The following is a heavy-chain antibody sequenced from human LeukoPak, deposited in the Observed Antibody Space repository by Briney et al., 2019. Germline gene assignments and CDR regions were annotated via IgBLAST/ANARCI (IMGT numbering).Heavy chain of an antibody. CDR3: ARGPLITGITD. D-gene: IGHD1-14*01. CDR2: IYAGGSP. V-gene: IGHV3-53*01. Sequence: TGGSLRLSCAASGFTVSNNYMSWVRQAPGKRLEWVAVIYAGGSPYYADSVKGRFTISRDDSKNTLFLQMNSLRVEDTAVYHCARGPLITGITDWGQGTLVSVSS. J-gene: IGHJ4*01. CDR1: GFTVSNNY.